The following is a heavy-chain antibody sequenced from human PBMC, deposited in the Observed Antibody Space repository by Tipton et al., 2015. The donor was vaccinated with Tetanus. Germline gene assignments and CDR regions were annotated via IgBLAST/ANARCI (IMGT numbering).Heavy chain of an antibody. Sequence: TLSLTCSVSGDSINSGDYYWSWIRQPPGKGLEWIGYIYYSGSTYYNPSLKSRVTISIDTSKNQFSLRLSSVTAADTAVYYCTRDPYYGGYGWFDPWGQGTLVSVSS. CDR2: IYYSGST. D-gene: IGHD2-21*01. J-gene: IGHJ5*02. CDR1: GDSINSGDYY. CDR3: TRDPYYGGYGWFDP. V-gene: IGHV4-30-4*01.